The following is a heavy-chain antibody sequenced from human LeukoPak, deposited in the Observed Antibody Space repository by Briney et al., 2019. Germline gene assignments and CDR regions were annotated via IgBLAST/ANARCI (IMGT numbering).Heavy chain of an antibody. D-gene: IGHD2-2*01. V-gene: IGHV3-7*01. CDR3: ARALSVVVPALYYFDY. Sequence: GGSLRLSCAASGFTFSRHWMSWVRQAPGKGLEWVANIKQDGSEKYYVDSVKGRFTISRDNAKNSLYLQMNSLRAEDTAVYYCARALSVVVPALYYFDYWGQGTLVTVSS. CDR2: IKQDGSEK. J-gene: IGHJ4*02. CDR1: GFTFSRHW.